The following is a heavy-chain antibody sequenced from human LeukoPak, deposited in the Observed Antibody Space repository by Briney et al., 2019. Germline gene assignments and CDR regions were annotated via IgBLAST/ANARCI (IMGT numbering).Heavy chain of an antibody. CDR3: ASGGIYYGAAFDF. Sequence: PGGSLRLSCAASGFTFSSYSMNWVRQAPGKGLEWVSSISSSSYIYYADSVKGRFTISRDNAKNSLYLQMNSLRAEDTAVYYCASGGIYYGAAFDFWGQGTLVTVSS. J-gene: IGHJ4*02. CDR2: ISSSSYI. D-gene: IGHD1-26*01. V-gene: IGHV3-21*01. CDR1: GFTFSSYS.